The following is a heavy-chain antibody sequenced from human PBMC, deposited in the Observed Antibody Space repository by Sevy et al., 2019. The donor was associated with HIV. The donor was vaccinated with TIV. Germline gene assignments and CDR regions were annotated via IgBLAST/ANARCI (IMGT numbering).Heavy chain of an antibody. CDR2: MKPNSGNT. CDR3: ARARLGYCSGGSCSDFDY. CDR1: GYTFTSYD. V-gene: IGHV1-8*03. J-gene: IGHJ4*02. D-gene: IGHD2-15*01. Sequence: ASVKVSCKASGYTFTSYDINWVRQATGQGLEWMGWMKPNSGNTGYAQKFQGRVTITRNTSISTAYRELSSLRSEDTAVYYCARARLGYCSGGSCSDFDYWGQGTLVTVSS.